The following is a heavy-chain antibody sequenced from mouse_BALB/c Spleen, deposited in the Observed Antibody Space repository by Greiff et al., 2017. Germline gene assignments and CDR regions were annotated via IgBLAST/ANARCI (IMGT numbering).Heavy chain of an antibody. CDR1: GFTFSSYT. CDR2: ISSGGSYT. CDR3: TREKYGNSWFAY. V-gene: IGHV5-6-4*01. Sequence: EVQLVESGGGLVKPGGSLKLSCAASGFTFSSYTMSWVRQTPEKRLEWVATISSGGSYTYYPDSVKGRFTISRDNAKNTLYLQMSSLKSEDTAMYYCTREKYGNSWFAYWGQGTLVTVSA. D-gene: IGHD2-10*02. J-gene: IGHJ3*01.